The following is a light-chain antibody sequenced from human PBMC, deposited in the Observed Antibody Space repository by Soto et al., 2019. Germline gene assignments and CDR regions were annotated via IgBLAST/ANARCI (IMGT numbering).Light chain of an antibody. CDR3: QQAHGFPRT. J-gene: IGKJ1*01. CDR1: QSLLHSNGYNY. V-gene: IGKV2-28*01. CDR2: LGS. Sequence: PLSLPVTPGEPASISCRSSQSLLHSNGYNYLDWYLQKPGQSPQLLIYLGSNRASGVPDRFSGSGSGTDFTLTISSVQPEDFATYYCQQAHGFPRTFGQGTKVDIK.